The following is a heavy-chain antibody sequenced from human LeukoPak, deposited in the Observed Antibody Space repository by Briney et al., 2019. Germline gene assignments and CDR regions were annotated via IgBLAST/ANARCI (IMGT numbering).Heavy chain of an antibody. V-gene: IGHV4-38-2*02. CDR3: ARGLPGGQLSRYDY. CDR1: GYSISSGYY. Sequence: PSETLSLTCSVSGYSISSGYYWGWFRPPPGKGLEWMGIIYQSGKTYCNPSLESRVTISVDTSKNQFSLKMNSMTAADTAMYYCARGLPGGQLSRYDYWGQGTLVTVSS. J-gene: IGHJ4*02. D-gene: IGHD6-13*01. CDR2: IYQSGKT.